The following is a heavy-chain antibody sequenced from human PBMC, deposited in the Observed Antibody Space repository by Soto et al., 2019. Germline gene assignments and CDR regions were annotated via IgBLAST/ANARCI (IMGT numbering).Heavy chain of an antibody. CDR1: GFSLSTSGVG. D-gene: IGHD1-1*01. V-gene: IGHV2-5*02. CDR2: IYWDDDK. J-gene: IGHJ4*02. CDR3: AHTDRVHGALHFDS. Sequence: QITLKESGPTLVKPTQTLTLTRTFSGFSLSTSGVGVGWIRQPPGKALEWLALIYWDDDKRYSPSLKNRLTIPRDTSEYQVVLTMTNMDPVDTATYYCAHTDRVHGALHFDSWGQGTLITVSS.